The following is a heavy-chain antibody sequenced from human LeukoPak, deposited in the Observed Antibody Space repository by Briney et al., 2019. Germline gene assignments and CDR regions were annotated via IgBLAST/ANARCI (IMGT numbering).Heavy chain of an antibody. J-gene: IGHJ4*02. D-gene: IGHD6-13*01. CDR3: ARDSSSWYEFDY. V-gene: IGHV1-18*01. Sequence: GSVKVSCKAPGYTLTSYGISWVRQAPGQGLEWMGWISAYNGNTNYAQKLQGRVTMTTDTSTSTAYMELRSLRSDDTAVYYCARDSSSWYEFDYWGQGTLVTVSS. CDR1: GYTLTSYG. CDR2: ISAYNGNT.